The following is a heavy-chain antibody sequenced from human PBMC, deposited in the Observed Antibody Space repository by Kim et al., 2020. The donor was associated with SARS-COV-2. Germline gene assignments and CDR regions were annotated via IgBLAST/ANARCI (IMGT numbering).Heavy chain of an antibody. CDR1: TFAFSIYE. D-gene: IGHD2-2*01. V-gene: IGHV3-48*03. J-gene: IGHJ3*02. CDR3: ALIMPRENSFNI. Sequence: GGSLRLSCAASTFAFSIYEMNWLRQAPGKGLEWLSYISNTGDTVYYAESIEGRFTISRDNANNSLFLQMDSLRVEDTAVYYCALIMPRENSFNIWGQGTVVTVS. CDR2: ISNTGDTV.